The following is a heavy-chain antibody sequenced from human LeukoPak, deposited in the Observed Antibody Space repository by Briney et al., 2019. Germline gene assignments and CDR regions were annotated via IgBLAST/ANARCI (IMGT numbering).Heavy chain of an antibody. CDR1: GFTFSSYA. D-gene: IGHD2-15*01. Sequence: GGSLRLSCAASGFTFSSYAMSWVRQAPGKGLEWVSAISGSGGSTYYADSVKGRFTISRDNSKNTLYLQMNSLRAEDTAVYYCAKDPHTYIVVVVAATSPIDYYMDVWGKGTTVTVSS. CDR2: ISGSGGST. V-gene: IGHV3-23*01. CDR3: AKDPHTYIVVVVAATSPIDYYMDV. J-gene: IGHJ6*03.